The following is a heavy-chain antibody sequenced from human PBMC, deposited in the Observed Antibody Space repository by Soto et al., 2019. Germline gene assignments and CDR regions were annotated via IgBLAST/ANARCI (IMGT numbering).Heavy chain of an antibody. CDR1: GFTFSSYG. CDR2: IWYDGSNK. D-gene: IGHD5-12*01. J-gene: IGHJ4*02. CDR3: ARAYSGYEYYFDY. Sequence: QVQLVESGGGVVQPGRSLRLSCAASGFTFSSYGMHWVRQAPGKGLEWVAVIWYDGSNKYYADSVKGRFTISRDNSKNTLYLQMNSLRAEDTAVYYCARAYSGYEYYFDYWGQGTLVTVSS. V-gene: IGHV3-33*01.